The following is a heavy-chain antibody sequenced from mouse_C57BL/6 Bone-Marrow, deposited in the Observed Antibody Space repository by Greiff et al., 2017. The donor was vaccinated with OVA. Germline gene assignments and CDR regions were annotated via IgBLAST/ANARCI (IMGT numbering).Heavy chain of an antibody. CDR3: ARDYYGSRAWFAY. D-gene: IGHD1-1*01. CDR2: IYPRSGNT. CDR1: GYTFTSYG. J-gene: IGHJ3*01. V-gene: IGHV1-81*01. Sequence: QVQLQQSGAELARPGASVKLSCKASGYTFTSYGISWVKQRPGQGLEWIGEIYPRSGNTYYNEKFKGKATLTADKSSSTAYMELRSLTSEDSAVYFCARDYYGSRAWFAYWGQGTLVTVSA.